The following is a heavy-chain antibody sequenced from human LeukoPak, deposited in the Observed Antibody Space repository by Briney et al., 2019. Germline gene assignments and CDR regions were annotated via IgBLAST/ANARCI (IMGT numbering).Heavy chain of an antibody. CDR1: GYRFTSYW. Sequence: GGSLEISCKGSGYRFTSYWIGWGRQMPGKGLEGMGIIYPGDSDTRYSPSFQGQVTISADKSISTAYLQWSSLKASDTAMYYCARGLASIAARPFWFDPWGQGTLVTVSS. CDR3: ARGLASIAARPFWFDP. CDR2: IYPGDSDT. J-gene: IGHJ5*02. V-gene: IGHV5-51*01. D-gene: IGHD6-6*01.